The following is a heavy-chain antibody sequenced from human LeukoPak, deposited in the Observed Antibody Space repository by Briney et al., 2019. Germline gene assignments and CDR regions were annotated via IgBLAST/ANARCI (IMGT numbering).Heavy chain of an antibody. V-gene: IGHV3-11*01. Sequence: PGVSLRLSCAASGFTFSYYYKSWIRQSPAKGREVVSYKRSRDNTIYYADCVKGRFTISRENAKNSLYLQMNSLRAGDTAVYYCARDSTYYDHTYWGQGTLVTVSS. J-gene: IGHJ4*02. CDR2: KRSRDNTI. CDR1: GFTFSYYY. D-gene: IGHD3-22*01. CDR3: ARDSTYYDHTY.